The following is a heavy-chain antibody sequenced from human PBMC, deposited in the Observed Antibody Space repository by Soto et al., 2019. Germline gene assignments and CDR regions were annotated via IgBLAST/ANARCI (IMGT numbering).Heavy chain of an antibody. CDR3: ARVSGYYGTYFDY. D-gene: IGHD3-22*01. CDR2: IYYSGST. J-gene: IGHJ4*02. CDR1: GGSISSSSYY. V-gene: IGHV4-31*03. Sequence: SETLSLTCTVSGGSISSSSYYWGWIRQHPGKGLEWIGYIYYSGSTYYNPSLKSRVTISVDTSKNQFSLKLSSVTAADTAVYNCARVSGYYGTYFDYWGQGTLVTVSS.